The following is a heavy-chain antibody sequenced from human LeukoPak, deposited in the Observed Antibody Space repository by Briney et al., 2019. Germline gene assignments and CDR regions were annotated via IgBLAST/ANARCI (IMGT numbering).Heavy chain of an antibody. J-gene: IGHJ6*03. CDR2: ISAYNGNT. D-gene: IGHD3-10*01. Sequence: GASVKVSCKASGYTFTSYGISWVRQAPGQGLEWMGWISAYNGNTNYAQKLQGRVTMTRNTSISTAYMELSSLRSEDTAVYYCARGRSGSGSSWDYYYYYMDVWGKGTTVTISS. CDR1: GYTFTSYG. V-gene: IGHV1-18*01. CDR3: ARGRSGSGSSWDYYYYYMDV.